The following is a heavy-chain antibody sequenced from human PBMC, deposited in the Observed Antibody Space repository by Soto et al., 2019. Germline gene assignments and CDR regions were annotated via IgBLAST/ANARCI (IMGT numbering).Heavy chain of an antibody. J-gene: IGHJ3*01. D-gene: IGHD6-13*01. V-gene: IGHV1-58*01. CDR2: IVAGTGNT. CDR3: AADDRFTTSWYHPFDF. Sequence: ASVKVSCKASGFNFSTSAVQWVRQTRGQGLKWIGWIVAGTGNTASAQKFQERVTMTRDMSTSTAYVELSRLTAEDTAVYYCAADDRFTTSWYHPFDFWGQGTMVTVSS. CDR1: GFNFSTSA.